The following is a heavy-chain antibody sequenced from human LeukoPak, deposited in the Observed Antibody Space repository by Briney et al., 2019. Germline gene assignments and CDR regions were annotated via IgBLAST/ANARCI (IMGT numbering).Heavy chain of an antibody. CDR3: ARRYYYDSNGYYLAHDAFDI. CDR2: IYPGDSET. D-gene: IGHD3-22*01. J-gene: IGHJ3*02. V-gene: IGHV5-51*01. CDR1: GYSFTSNW. Sequence: GESLKISCKGSGYSFTSNWIGWVRQMPGKGLEWMGIIYPGDSETRYSPSFQGQVTISADKSISTAYLQWSSLKASGTAMYYCARRYYYDSNGYYLAHDAFDIWGQGTMVTVSS.